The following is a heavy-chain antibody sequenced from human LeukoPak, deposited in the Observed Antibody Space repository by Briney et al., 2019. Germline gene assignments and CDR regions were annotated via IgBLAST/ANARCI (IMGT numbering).Heavy chain of an antibody. V-gene: IGHV4-34*01. CDR3: ARRHSYGRRYYYYYMDV. D-gene: IGHD5-18*01. CDR2: INHSGST. Sequence: PSETLPLTCTVSGGSISSHYWSWIRQPPGKGLEWIGEINHSGSTNYNPSLKSRVTISVDTSKNQFSLKLSSVTAADTAVYYCARRHSYGRRYYYYYMDVWGKGTTVIVSS. CDR1: GGSISSHY. J-gene: IGHJ6*03.